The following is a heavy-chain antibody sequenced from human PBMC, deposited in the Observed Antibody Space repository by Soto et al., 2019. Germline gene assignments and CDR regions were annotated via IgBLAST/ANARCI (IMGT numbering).Heavy chain of an antibody. CDR1: GYTFTSYG. CDR2: ISAYNGNT. V-gene: IGHV1-18*04. J-gene: IGHJ6*02. CDR3: ARDRLNRLRSGELSYGYYYGMDV. D-gene: IGHD3-10*01. Sequence: ASVKVSCKASGYTFTSYGISWVRQAPGQGLEWMGWISAYNGNTNYAQNLQGRVTMTTDTSTSTAYMELRSLRSDDTAVYYCARDRLNRLRSGELSYGYYYGMDVWGQGTTVTVSS.